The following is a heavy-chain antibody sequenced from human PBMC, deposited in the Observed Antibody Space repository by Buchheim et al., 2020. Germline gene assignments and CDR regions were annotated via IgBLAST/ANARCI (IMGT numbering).Heavy chain of an antibody. D-gene: IGHD3-3*01. V-gene: IGHV3-30*18. CDR1: GFTLSSYG. Sequence: QVQLVESGGGVVQPGRSLRLSCAASGFTLSSYGMHWVRQAPGKGLEWVAVISYDGSNKYYADSVKGRFTISRDNSKNTLYLQMNSLRAEDTAAYYCAKDAYYDFWSGYRSAYYYGMDVWGQGTT. CDR2: ISYDGSNK. J-gene: IGHJ6*02. CDR3: AKDAYYDFWSGYRSAYYYGMDV.